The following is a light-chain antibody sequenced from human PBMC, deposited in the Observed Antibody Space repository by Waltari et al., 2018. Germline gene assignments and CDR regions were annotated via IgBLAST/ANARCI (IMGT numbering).Light chain of an antibody. Sequence: SYELTQPPSVSVSPGQTARITCSGDALSKQYAYWYQQKPGQAPVLMVYKNSARPSGIPERFSGSSSGTTVTLTISGVQAEDEADYYCQSADSSGTNAVFGGGTQVTVL. V-gene: IGLV3-25*03. CDR1: ALSKQY. CDR2: KNS. J-gene: IGLJ7*01. CDR3: QSADSSGTNAV.